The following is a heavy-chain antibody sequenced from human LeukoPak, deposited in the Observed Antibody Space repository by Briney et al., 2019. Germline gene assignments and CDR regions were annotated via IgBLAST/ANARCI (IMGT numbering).Heavy chain of an antibody. Sequence: KPSETLSLTCTVSGVSISSYYWSWLRQPPGKGLEWVGYIYYTGNTNYNPSLTSRVNVSVDTSKNQFSLNLSSVTAADTAVYYCARWGSIAVARFDYWGRGTLVTVSS. D-gene: IGHD6-6*01. CDR2: IYYTGNT. CDR3: ARWGSIAVARFDY. CDR1: GVSISSYY. J-gene: IGHJ4*02. V-gene: IGHV4-59*01.